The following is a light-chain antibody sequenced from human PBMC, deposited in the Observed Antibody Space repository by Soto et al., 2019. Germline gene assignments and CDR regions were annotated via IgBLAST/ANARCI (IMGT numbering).Light chain of an antibody. CDR1: QSVGTF. Sequence: EVVLTQSPATLSLSPGERATLSCRASQSVGTFLAWYQQKPGQAPRLIIYDASNRATGIPVRFSGTGSGTDFALTSSSVEPEDFAVYYCQHRNNWPPTFGQGTKLYIK. V-gene: IGKV3-11*01. J-gene: IGKJ2*01. CDR2: DAS. CDR3: QHRNNWPPT.